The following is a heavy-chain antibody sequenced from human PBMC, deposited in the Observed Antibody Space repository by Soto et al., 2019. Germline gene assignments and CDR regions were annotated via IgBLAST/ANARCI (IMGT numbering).Heavy chain of an antibody. J-gene: IGHJ4*02. Sequence: SETLSLTCAVYGGSFSGYYWSWIRQPPGKGLEWIGEINHSGSTNYNPSLKSRVTISVDTSKNQFSLKLSSVTAADTAVYYCARGAVVVAAMNYFDYWGQGTLVTVSS. V-gene: IGHV4-34*01. CDR1: GGSFSGYY. CDR2: INHSGST. D-gene: IGHD2-15*01. CDR3: ARGAVVVAAMNYFDY.